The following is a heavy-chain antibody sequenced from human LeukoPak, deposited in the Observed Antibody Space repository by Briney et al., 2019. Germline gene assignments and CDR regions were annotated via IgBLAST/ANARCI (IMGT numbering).Heavy chain of an antibody. Sequence: GGSLRLSCAASGFPFSNYGMHWVRQAPGKGLEWVAFIRYDGTNKYYADSVKGRFTISRDNSKNTLYLQMNSLRAEDTAVYYCAKWTYSGSYSGDYWGQGTLVTVSS. CDR3: AKWTYSGSYSGDY. D-gene: IGHD1-26*01. CDR2: IRYDGTNK. CDR1: GFPFSNYG. J-gene: IGHJ4*02. V-gene: IGHV3-30*02.